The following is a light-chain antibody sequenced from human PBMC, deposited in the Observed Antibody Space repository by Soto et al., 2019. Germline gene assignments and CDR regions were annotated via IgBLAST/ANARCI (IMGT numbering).Light chain of an antibody. Sequence: DIVMTQSPDSLTVSLGERDTITCKSSQSVLYSSNNKNYIAWYQQKPGQPPKLLIYLASSRENGVPDRFSGSGSGKDFTLSISSLQAEDVAADYCQQYYNIPHTFGQGTKLEIK. CDR2: LAS. V-gene: IGKV4-1*01. CDR1: QSVLYSSNNKNY. J-gene: IGKJ2*01. CDR3: QQYYNIPHT.